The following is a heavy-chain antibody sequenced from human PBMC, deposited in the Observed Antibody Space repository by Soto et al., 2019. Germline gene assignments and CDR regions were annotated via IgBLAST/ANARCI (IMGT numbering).Heavy chain of an antibody. CDR1: GGSISSGGFS. CDR2: IYHSGST. V-gene: IGHV4-30-2*06. CDR3: ARGRDDILTGYYPPTMDV. Sequence: TLSLTGDVSGGSISSGGFSWSWIRQSPGKRLEWIGHIYHSGSTNYSPSLKSRATISEDRATNQISLKLTSVTAADTAVYYCARGRDDILTGYYPPTMDVWGQGTTVTVSS. J-gene: IGHJ6*02. D-gene: IGHD3-9*01.